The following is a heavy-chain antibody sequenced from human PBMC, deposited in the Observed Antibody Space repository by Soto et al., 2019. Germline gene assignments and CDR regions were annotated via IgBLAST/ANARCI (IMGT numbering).Heavy chain of an antibody. CDR3: ARDQRSSSGGNYYYYGMDV. Sequence: ASVKVSCKASGYTFTTHAMHWVRRAPGQRLEWMGWINAGNGNTKYSQKFQGRVTITRDTSASTAYMELSSLRSEDTAVYYCARDQRSSSGGNYYYYGMDVWGQGTTVTVSS. V-gene: IGHV1-3*01. CDR2: INAGNGNT. D-gene: IGHD3-22*01. CDR1: GYTFTTHA. J-gene: IGHJ6*02.